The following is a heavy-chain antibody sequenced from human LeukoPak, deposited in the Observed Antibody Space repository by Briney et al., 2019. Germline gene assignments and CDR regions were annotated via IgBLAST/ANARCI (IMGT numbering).Heavy chain of an antibody. V-gene: IGHV3-7*04. CDR1: GFTFSSYW. CDR2: IKQDGSEK. J-gene: IGHJ4*01. CDR3: ARDRVRFDYYDSSGYSL. D-gene: IGHD3-22*01. Sequence: GGSLGLSCAAAGFTFSSYWMSWVRQAPGKGLEWVANIKQDGSEKYYVDSVKGRFTISRDNAKNSLYLQMNSLRAEDTAVYYCARDRVRFDYYDSSGYSLWGHGTLVTVSS.